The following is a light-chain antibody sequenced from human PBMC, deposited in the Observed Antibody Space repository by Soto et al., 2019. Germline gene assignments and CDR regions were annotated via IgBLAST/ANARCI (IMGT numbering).Light chain of an antibody. CDR3: QHCYTYWT. Sequence: DIQMTQSPSTLSASVGDRVTITCRASQSINNWLAWYQQKPGKAPKLLIYKASNLDIGVPSRFSGSGTGTEYTRANSSLQPEVIATSYCQHCYTYWTFGQGTKVEIK. CDR2: KAS. CDR1: QSINNW. J-gene: IGKJ1*01. V-gene: IGKV1-5*03.